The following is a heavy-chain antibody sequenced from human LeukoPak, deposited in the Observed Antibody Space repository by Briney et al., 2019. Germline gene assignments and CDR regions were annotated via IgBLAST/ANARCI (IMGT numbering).Heavy chain of an antibody. CDR2: LTDSGDAT. J-gene: IGHJ4*02. Sequence: PGGSLRLSCAVSGFTFSHYAMSWVRQAPGTGLEWVGSLTDSGDATYYADSVKGRFTISRDNSKNTLYLQMNSLRAEDTAVYYCAKDGEVVVAATLFHWGQGTLVTVSS. CDR1: GFTFSHYA. V-gene: IGHV3-23*01. D-gene: IGHD2-15*01. CDR3: AKDGEVVVAATLFH.